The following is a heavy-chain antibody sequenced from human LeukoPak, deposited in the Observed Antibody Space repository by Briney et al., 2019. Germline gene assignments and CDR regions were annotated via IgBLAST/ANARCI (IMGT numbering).Heavy chain of an antibody. V-gene: IGHV1-8*01. CDR3: ATSLNAATSFDP. D-gene: IGHD6-13*01. CDR2: MTPKSNDT. J-gene: IGHJ5*02. CDR1: GYTFTNYD. Sequence: ASVKVSCRASGYTFTNYDINWVRQATGQGLEWMGWMTPKSNDTGFAQKFQGRVTMTEDTSTDTAYMELSSLRSEDTAVYYCATSLNAATSFDPWGQGTLVTVSS.